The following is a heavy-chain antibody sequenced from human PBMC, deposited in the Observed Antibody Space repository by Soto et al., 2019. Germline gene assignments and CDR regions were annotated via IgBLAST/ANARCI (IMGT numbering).Heavy chain of an antibody. Sequence: QVQLVQSGAEVKKPGASVKVSCKASGYTFTSYAISWVRQAPGQGLEWMGWINAYNGNTNSAQKLQGRVTMTTDTSTNTAYMELRSLRSDDTAMYYCARDTAMALPDAWGQGTLVTVSS. D-gene: IGHD5-18*01. CDR2: INAYNGNT. J-gene: IGHJ4*02. CDR1: GYTFTSYA. V-gene: IGHV1-18*01. CDR3: ARDTAMALPDA.